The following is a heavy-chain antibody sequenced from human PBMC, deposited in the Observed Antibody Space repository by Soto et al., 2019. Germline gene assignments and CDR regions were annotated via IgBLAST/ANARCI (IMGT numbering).Heavy chain of an antibody. J-gene: IGHJ5*02. Sequence: LQLEESGPGLVKPSETLSLTCTVSGASITGSRYYWGWIRQPPGKGLEWIGTIYYIGSPYYNPSLKSRLTMSVDTAKKQVSLRLTSVTAADTAVYYCVKTYGSMNWFDLWGQGTLVTVSS. CDR1: GASITGSRYY. CDR2: IYYIGSP. V-gene: IGHV4-39*01. CDR3: VKTYGSMNWFDL. D-gene: IGHD3-10*01.